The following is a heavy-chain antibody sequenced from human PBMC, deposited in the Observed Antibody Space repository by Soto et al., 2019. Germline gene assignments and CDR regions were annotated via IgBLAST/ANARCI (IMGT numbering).Heavy chain of an antibody. Sequence: LGESLKISCKGSGYAFAGYWIGWVRQMPGIGLEWMGIIYCGDSQTKYNPSFQDQVIMSVDKSIHTAYLQWTSLKASDTAIYYCVRVNSPSLPPWFDPWGQGTQVTVSS. CDR3: VRVNSPSLPPWFDP. V-gene: IGHV5-51*01. CDR2: IYCGDSQT. CDR1: GYAFAGYW. D-gene: IGHD4-4*01. J-gene: IGHJ5*02.